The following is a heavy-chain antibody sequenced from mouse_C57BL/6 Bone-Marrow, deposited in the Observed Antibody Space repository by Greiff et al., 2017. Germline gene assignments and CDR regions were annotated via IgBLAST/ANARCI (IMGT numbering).Heavy chain of an antibody. CDR3: AKAGDSSYFDD. CDR1: GFSLTSYG. D-gene: IGHD3-2*01. CDR2: IWGDGST. Sequence: VKLVESGPGLVAPSQSLSITCTVSGFSLTSYGVSWVRQPPGKGLEWLGVIWGDGSTTYPTALISRLSISKDNSKRQVFLKLNSLQTDDTATYYCAKAGDSSYFDDGGQGTTRTVSS. J-gene: IGHJ2*01. V-gene: IGHV2-3*01.